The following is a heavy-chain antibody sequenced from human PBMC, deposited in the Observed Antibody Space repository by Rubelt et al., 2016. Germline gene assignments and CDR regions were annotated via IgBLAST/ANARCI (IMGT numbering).Heavy chain of an antibody. CDR3: ARDKVGATNFDY. CDR1: GGSISNDY. Sequence: QVQLQESGPGLVKPSETLSLTCTVSGGSISNDYWNWIRQPPGKGLEWIGYVYYIGSTHYHPSLQSRVTISVDTSKNQFSLKRGSVTAADTAVDYWARDKVGATNFDYWGQGTLVTVSS. J-gene: IGHJ4*02. CDR2: VYYIGST. D-gene: IGHD1-26*01. V-gene: IGHV4-59*12.